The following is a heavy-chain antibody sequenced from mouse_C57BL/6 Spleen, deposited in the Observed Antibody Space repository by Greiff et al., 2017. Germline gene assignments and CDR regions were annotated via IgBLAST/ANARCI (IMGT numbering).Heavy chain of an antibody. CDR2: IYPSDSET. CDR1: GYTFTSYW. D-gene: IGHD4-1*01. CDR3: AREGVTGLAY. Sequence: QVQLQQPGAELVRPGSSVKLSCKASGYTFTSYWMDWVKQRPGQGLEWIGNIYPSDSETHYNQKFKDKATLTVDKSSSTAYMQLSSLTSEDSAVXYCAREGVTGLAYWGQGTLVTVSA. J-gene: IGHJ3*01. V-gene: IGHV1-61*01.